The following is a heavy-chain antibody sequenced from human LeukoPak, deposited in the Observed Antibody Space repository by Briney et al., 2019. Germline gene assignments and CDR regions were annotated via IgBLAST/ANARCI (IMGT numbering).Heavy chain of an antibody. CDR2: ISGSGGST. CDR3: AKGSRYDFWSGYYD. D-gene: IGHD3-3*01. Sequence: GGSLRLSCAASGFTFSSYAMSWVRQAPGQGLEWVSAISGSGGSTYYAASVTGRFTISRDNSKNTLYLQMNSLRAEDTAVYYCAKGSRYDFWSGYYDWGQGTLVTVSS. J-gene: IGHJ4*02. V-gene: IGHV3-23*01. CDR1: GFTFSSYA.